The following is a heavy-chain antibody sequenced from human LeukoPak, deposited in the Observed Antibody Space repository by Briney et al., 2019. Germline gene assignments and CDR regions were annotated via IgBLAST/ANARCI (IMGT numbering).Heavy chain of an antibody. J-gene: IGHJ4*02. CDR3: ARGLIMYSSSWSDY. V-gene: IGHV7-4-1*02. CDR2: GNTNTGNP. CDR1: GYTFTSYA. Sequence: ASVKVSCKASGYTFTSYAMNWVRHAPGQGLEWRGGGNTNTGNPTYAQGFTGRFVFSLDTSVSTAYLQISSLKAEDTAVYYCARGLIMYSSSWSDYWGQGTLVTVSS. D-gene: IGHD6-13*01.